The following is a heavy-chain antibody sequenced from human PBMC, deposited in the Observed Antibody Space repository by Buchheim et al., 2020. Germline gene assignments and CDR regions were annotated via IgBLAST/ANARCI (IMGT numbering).Heavy chain of an antibody. D-gene: IGHD2-2*03. J-gene: IGHJ4*02. V-gene: IGHV4-31*03. CDR2: IYYSGST. CDR1: GGSISSGGDY. Sequence: QVRLQESGPGRVKPSETLSLACNVSGGSISSGGDYWSWIRQYPGKGLEWIGNIYYSGSTYYNPSLKSRVTISVDTSKNQFSLKLSSVTAADTAVYYCARVRGGYCSSTSCSEYYFDYWGQGTL. CDR3: ARVRGGYCSSTSCSEYYFDY.